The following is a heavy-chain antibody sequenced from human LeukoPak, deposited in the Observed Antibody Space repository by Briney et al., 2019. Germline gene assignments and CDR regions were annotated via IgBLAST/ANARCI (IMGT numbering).Heavy chain of an antibody. CDR1: GFTFSSYG. J-gene: IGHJ6*03. V-gene: IGHV3-30*02. Sequence: GGSLRLSCAASGFTFSSYGMHWVRQAPGKGLEWVAFIRYDGSNKYYADSVKGRFTISRDNSKNTLYLQMKSLRAEDTAVYYCAKGGGYEAQYYYYYLDIWGKGTTVTISS. CDR2: IRYDGSNK. D-gene: IGHD5-12*01. CDR3: AKGGGYEAQYYYYYLDI.